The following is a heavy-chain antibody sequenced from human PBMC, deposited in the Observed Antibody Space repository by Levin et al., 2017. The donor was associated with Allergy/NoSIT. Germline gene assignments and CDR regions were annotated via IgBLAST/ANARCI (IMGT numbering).Heavy chain of an antibody. CDR1: XFDLSRQA. CDR3: ATIDLSASNTYY. D-gene: IGHD3-16*01. J-gene: IGHJ4*02. V-gene: IGHV3-23*01. Sequence: PGGSLRLSXXXXXFDLSRQAMTGVGRVPGKGLDWVSSISADGAVAYYGDSVKGRFTVSRDNYKNMLLLQMNSLRAEDTAVYYCATIDLSASNTYYWGQGTLATVSS. CDR2: ISADGAVA.